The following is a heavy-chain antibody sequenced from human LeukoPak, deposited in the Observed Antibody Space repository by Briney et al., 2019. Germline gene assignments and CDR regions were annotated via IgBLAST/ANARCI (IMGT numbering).Heavy chain of an antibody. CDR3: ARGKTTVVIGRWFDP. D-gene: IGHD4-23*01. Sequence: ASVKVSCKASGYTFTGYYMHWVRQAPGQGLEWMGWINPNSGGTNYAQKFQGRVTMTRDTSISTAYMELSRLRSDDTAVYYCARGKTTVVIGRWFDPWGQGTLVTVSS. CDR1: GYTFTGYY. CDR2: INPNSGGT. V-gene: IGHV1-2*02. J-gene: IGHJ5*02.